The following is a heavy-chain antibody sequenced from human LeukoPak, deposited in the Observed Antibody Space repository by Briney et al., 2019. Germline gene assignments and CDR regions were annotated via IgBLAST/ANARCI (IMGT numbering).Heavy chain of an antibody. J-gene: IGHJ2*01. V-gene: IGHV3-23*01. CDR3: AKDIWSGYYLNWYFDL. CDR2: ISGSGGST. Sequence: GGSLRPSCAASGFTFSSYAMSWVRQAPGKGLEWVSTISGSGGSTYYADSVKGRFTISRDNSKNTLYLQMNSLRAEDTAVYYCAKDIWSGYYLNWYFDLWGRGTLVTVSS. CDR1: GFTFSSYA. D-gene: IGHD3-3*01.